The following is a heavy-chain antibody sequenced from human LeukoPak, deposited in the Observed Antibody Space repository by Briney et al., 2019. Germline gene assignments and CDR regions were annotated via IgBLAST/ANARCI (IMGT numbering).Heavy chain of an antibody. CDR3: ARDRGYTQDY. J-gene: IGHJ4*02. D-gene: IGHD5-12*01. Sequence: PGGSLRLSCAASGFTFSSYAMSWVRRAPGKGLEWVSGFSGSTGTTNYADSVKGRFTISRDNAKNTLYLQMNSLRAEDTAVYSCARDRGYTQDYWGQGTLVTVSS. V-gene: IGHV3-23*01. CDR1: GFTFSSYA. CDR2: FSGSTGTT.